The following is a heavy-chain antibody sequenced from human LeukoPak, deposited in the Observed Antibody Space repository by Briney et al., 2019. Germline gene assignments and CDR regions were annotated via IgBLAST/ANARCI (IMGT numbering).Heavy chain of an antibody. D-gene: IGHD5-18*01. CDR2: ISGSGGST. V-gene: IGHV3-23*01. CDR1: GFTFSSYA. Sequence: GGSLRLSCAASGFTFSSYAMSLVRQAPGKGLEWVSAISGSGGSTYYADSVKGRFTISRDNSKNTLYLQMNSLRAEDTAVYYCAKVARYSYGKGDYYYYGMDVWGQGTTVTVSS. J-gene: IGHJ6*02. CDR3: AKVARYSYGKGDYYYYGMDV.